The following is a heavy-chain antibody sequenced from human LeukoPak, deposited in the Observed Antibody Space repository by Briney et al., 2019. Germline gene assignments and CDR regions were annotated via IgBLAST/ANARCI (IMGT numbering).Heavy chain of an antibody. D-gene: IGHD2-2*01. CDR3: AKTGYQLLWDY. CDR2: ISWNSGSI. CDR1: GFTFDDYA. V-gene: IGHV3-9*01. J-gene: IGHJ4*02. Sequence: GRSLRLSCAASGFTFDDYAMHWVRQAPGKGLEWVSGISWNSGSIGYADSVKGRFTISRDNSKNTLYLQMNSLRAEDTAVYYCAKTGYQLLWDYWGQGTLVTVSS.